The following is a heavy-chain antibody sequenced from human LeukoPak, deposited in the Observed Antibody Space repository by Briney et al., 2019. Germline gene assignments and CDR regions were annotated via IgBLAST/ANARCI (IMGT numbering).Heavy chain of an antibody. V-gene: IGHV3-7*01. CDR3: ARDGRDGYIDY. Sequence: GGSLRLSCAVSGFTFTGYLMSWVRQAPGKGLEWVANINEDGTKKYYVDSVKGRFTISRDNAKNSLYLQMNSLRAEDTAVYYCARDGRDGYIDYWGQGTLVTVSS. CDR2: INEDGTKK. J-gene: IGHJ4*02. D-gene: IGHD5-24*01. CDR1: GFTFTGYL.